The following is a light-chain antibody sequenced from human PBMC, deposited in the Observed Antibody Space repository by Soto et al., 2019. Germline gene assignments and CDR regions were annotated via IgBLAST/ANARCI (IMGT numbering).Light chain of an antibody. J-gene: IGKJ4*01. CDR1: QSVTYN. CDR3: QQYKNWPPLT. CDR2: GAF. V-gene: IGKV3-15*01. Sequence: EIVMTQSPATLSVSPGETATLSCRASQSVTYNLAWYQQKPGQGPRLLIYGAFTRATGIPARFSGSGSGTECTRTISSLQSEDFVVYYCQQYKNWPPLTFGGGTNVEIK.